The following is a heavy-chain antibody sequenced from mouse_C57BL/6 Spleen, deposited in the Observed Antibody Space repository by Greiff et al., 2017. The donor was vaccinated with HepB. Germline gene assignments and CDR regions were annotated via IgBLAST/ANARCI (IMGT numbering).Heavy chain of an antibody. CDR2: IDPSDSYT. Sequence: QVQLQQPGAELVMPGASVKLSCKASGYTFTSYWMHWVKQRPGQGLEWIGEIDPSDSYTNYNQKIKGKSTLTVDKSSSTAYMQLSSLTSEDSAVYYCAIITTVSYWYFDVWGTGTTVTVSS. V-gene: IGHV1-69*01. CDR3: AIITTVSYWYFDV. D-gene: IGHD1-1*01. J-gene: IGHJ1*03. CDR1: GYTFTSYW.